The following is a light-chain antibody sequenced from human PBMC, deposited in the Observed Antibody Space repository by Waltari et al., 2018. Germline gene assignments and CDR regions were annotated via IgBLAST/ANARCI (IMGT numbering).Light chain of an antibody. J-gene: IGKJ1*01. CDR1: QGLVHTDGSTY. V-gene: IGKV2-30*02. CDR3: MQAKFWPWT. CDR2: QVS. Sequence: VMTQSPLTLPVTLGQPASLSCRSAQGLVHTDGSTYVSWYQQRPGQSPRRLIYQVSKRDSGVPDRFRGSGSGTDFTLEISRVEADDVGFDYCMQAKFWPWTFGQGTEVEIK.